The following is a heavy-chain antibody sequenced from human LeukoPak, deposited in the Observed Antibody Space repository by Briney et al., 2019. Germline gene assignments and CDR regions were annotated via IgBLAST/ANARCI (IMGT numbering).Heavy chain of an antibody. Sequence: SETLSLTCTVSGGSISSSSYYWGWIRQPPGKGLEWIGSIYYSGSPYYNPSLKSRVTISVDTSKNQFSLKLSSVTAADTAVYYCARHGGPIYYYGMDVWGQGTTVTVSS. J-gene: IGHJ6*02. CDR1: GGSISSSSYY. CDR3: ARHGGPIYYYGMDV. CDR2: IYYSGSP. D-gene: IGHD2-15*01. V-gene: IGHV4-39*01.